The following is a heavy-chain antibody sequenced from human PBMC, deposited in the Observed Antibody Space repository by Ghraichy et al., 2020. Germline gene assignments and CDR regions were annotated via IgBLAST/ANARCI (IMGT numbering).Heavy chain of an antibody. CDR1: EFTFSSYD. J-gene: IGHJ4*02. CDR3: TRGPLSPFEY. V-gene: IGHV3-48*03. Sequence: GSLRLSCAASEFTFSSYDINWVRQAPGKGLEWVSYLSIGGSTKFYADSVKGRFTVPRDNAKKSFFLQMNNVRVEDTAVYFCTRGPLSPFEYWGQGNLVTFSS. CDR2: LSIGGSTK.